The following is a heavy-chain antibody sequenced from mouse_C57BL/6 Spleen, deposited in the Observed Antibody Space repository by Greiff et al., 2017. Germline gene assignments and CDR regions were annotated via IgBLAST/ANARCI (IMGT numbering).Heavy chain of an antibody. CDR2: INPNNGGT. CDR3: ARNYGSSPRWYFDV. V-gene: IGHV1-22*01. J-gene: IGHJ1*03. CDR1: GYTFTDYN. Sequence: VQLQQSGPELVKPGASVKMSCKASGYTFTDYNMHWVKQSHGKSLEWIGYINPNNGGTSYNQKFKGKATLTVNKSSSTAYMALRSLTSEDSAVYYCARNYGSSPRWYFDVWGTGTTVTVSS. D-gene: IGHD1-1*01.